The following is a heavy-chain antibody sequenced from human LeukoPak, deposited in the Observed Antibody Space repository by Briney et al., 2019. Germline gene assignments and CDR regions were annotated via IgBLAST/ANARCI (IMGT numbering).Heavy chain of an antibody. CDR2: IIPIFGTA. J-gene: IGHJ6*03. CDR1: GGTISSYA. D-gene: IGHD3-10*01. V-gene: IGHV1-69*05. Sequence: GSSVKVSCKASGGTISSYAISWVRQAPGQGLEWMGRIIPIFGTANYAQKFQDRVTITTDESTSTAYMELSSLRSEDTAAYYCARVGHYYGSGSSYTYYYMDVWGKGTAVTVSS. CDR3: ARVGHYYGSGSSYTYYYMDV.